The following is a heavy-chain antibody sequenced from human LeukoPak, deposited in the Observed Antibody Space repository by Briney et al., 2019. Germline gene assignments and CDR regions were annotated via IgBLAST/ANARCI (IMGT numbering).Heavy chain of an antibody. D-gene: IGHD6-13*01. CDR1: GGTFSSYA. Sequence: SVKVSCKAPGGTFSSYAISWVRQAPGQGLEWMGRIIPILGIANYAQKFQGRVTITADKSTSTAYMELSGLRSEDTAVYYCAREGRYSSSLYSDYWGQGTLVTVSS. V-gene: IGHV1-69*04. CDR3: AREGRYSSSLYSDY. J-gene: IGHJ4*02. CDR2: IIPILGIA.